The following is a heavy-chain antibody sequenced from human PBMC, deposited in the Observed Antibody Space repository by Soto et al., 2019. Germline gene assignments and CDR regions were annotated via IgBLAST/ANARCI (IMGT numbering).Heavy chain of an antibody. CDR2: IYHSGST. D-gene: IGHD6-13*01. CDR3: ARSESGYSSSNWFDP. CDR1: GGSISSGGYS. Sequence: SETLSLTCAVSGGSISSGGYSWSWIRQPPGKGLEWIGYIYHSGSTYYNPSLKSRVTISVDRSKNQFSLKLSSVTAADTAVYYCARSESGYSSSNWFDPWGQGTLVTVSS. J-gene: IGHJ5*02. V-gene: IGHV4-30-2*01.